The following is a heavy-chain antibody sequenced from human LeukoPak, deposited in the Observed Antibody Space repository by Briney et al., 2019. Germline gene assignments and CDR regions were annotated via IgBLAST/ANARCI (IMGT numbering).Heavy chain of an antibody. CDR1: GYSFTSYW. Sequence: GESLKISCKGSGYSFTSYWIGWVRQMPGRGLEWMGIIYPADSDTRYSPSFQGQVTISADKSISTAYLQWSSLKASDTAMYYCARHRYCSSTRCYTDPQYYFDYWGQGTLVTVSS. CDR2: IYPADSDT. CDR3: ARHRYCSSTRCYTDPQYYFDY. J-gene: IGHJ4*02. V-gene: IGHV5-51*01. D-gene: IGHD2-2*02.